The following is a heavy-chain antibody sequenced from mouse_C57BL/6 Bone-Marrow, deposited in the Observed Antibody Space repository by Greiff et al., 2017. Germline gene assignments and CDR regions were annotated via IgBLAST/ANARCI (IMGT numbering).Heavy chain of an antibody. V-gene: IGHV2-2*01. Sequence: VHLVESGPGLVQPSQCLSITCTVSGFSFTSYGVHWVRQSPGKGLEWLGVIWSGGSTNYNAAFISRLSISQENSKSQVFFKMSSLQADDTAIYYCARTGFDYWGQGTTLTVSS. CDR1: GFSFTSYG. D-gene: IGHD4-1*01. CDR3: ARTGFDY. CDR2: IWSGGST. J-gene: IGHJ2*01.